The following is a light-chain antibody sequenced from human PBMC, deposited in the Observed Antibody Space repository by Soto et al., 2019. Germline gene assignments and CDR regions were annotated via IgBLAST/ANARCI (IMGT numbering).Light chain of an antibody. CDR2: AAS. CDR1: QGIRNF. CDR3: QKYSSVPV. J-gene: IGKJ3*01. Sequence: DIQMTQSPTSLSASVGDRVTITCRASQGIRNFLAWYQQKPGQAPKLLIYAASTLQSGVPSRFSGSGSGTDFTLTINSLQPEDVATYSCQKYSSVPVFGPGTKVEIK. V-gene: IGKV1-27*01.